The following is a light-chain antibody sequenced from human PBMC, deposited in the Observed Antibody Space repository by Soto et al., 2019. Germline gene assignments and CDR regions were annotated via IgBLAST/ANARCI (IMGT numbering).Light chain of an antibody. CDR1: SSDIGGYNF. CDR3: SSYSSVDIVV. CDR2: DVR. Sequence: QSALTQPASVSGSPGQSITISCTGTSSDIGGYNFVSWYQQHQGKAPKLIISDVRNRPSGVSNRFSGYKSGNTASLTISGLQAEDEAAYYCSSYSSVDIVVFGGGTKVTVL. J-gene: IGLJ3*02. V-gene: IGLV2-14*03.